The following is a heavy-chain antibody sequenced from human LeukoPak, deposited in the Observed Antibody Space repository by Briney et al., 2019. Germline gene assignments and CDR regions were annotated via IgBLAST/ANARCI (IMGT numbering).Heavy chain of an antibody. CDR1: GFTFSSYA. CDR2: ISGSGGST. V-gene: IGHV3-23*01. CDR3: AKDTYYYDSSALPPPY. Sequence: GGSLRLSCAASGFTFSSYAMSWVRQAPGKGLEWVSAISGSGGSTYYADFVKGRFTISRDNSKNTLYLQMNSLRAEDTAVYYCAKDTYYYDSSALPPPYWGQGTLVTVSS. D-gene: IGHD3-22*01. J-gene: IGHJ4*02.